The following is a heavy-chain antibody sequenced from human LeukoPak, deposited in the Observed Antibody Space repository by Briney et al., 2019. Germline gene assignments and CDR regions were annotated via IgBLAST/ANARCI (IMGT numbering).Heavy chain of an antibody. CDR3: ARGHRIMVFGVLLWKAFDL. CDR2: IKHRGST. Sequence: SDTLSLTCAVYVGSFSDYYWSWLRQPPGQGLEWIGEIKHRGSTNYNPSLKCRVTMAVDTSKNQFSLKLSSVAAADTAVYYCARGHRIMVFGVLLWKAFDLWGQGTMVTVSS. V-gene: IGHV4-34*01. J-gene: IGHJ3*01. CDR1: VGSFSDYY. D-gene: IGHD3/OR15-3a*01.